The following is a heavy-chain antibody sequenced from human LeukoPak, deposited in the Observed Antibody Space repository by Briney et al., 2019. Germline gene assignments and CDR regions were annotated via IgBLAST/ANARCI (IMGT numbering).Heavy chain of an antibody. V-gene: IGHV4-59*01. CDR1: GGSISSYY. CDR3: VRSDDFWSGYYGY. Sequence: SETLSLTCTVSGGSISSYYWSWIRQPPGKGLEWVGYIYYSGSTNYNPSLKRRVNISVGATKKQFSLKLSSVTAADTAVYYCVRSDDFWSGYYGYWGQGTLVTVSS. CDR2: IYYSGST. D-gene: IGHD3-3*01. J-gene: IGHJ4*02.